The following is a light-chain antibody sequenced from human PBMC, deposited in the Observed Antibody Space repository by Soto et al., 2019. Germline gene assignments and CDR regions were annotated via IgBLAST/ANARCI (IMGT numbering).Light chain of an antibody. V-gene: IGKV3D-20*01. CDR3: HQYTASPLT. CDR1: QTIRSSQ. CDR2: DVS. Sequence: EIVLTQYPATLSLSPGERATLSCEASQTIRSSQLAWYQQKPDLAPRLLIYDVSSRATGIPDRVSGSGSGTDFTRTINRVTPEDVAVYYCHQYTASPLTFGGGTKVEIK. J-gene: IGKJ4*01.